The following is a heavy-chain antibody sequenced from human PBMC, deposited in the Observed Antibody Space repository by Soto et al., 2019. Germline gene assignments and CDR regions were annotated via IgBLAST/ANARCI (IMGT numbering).Heavy chain of an antibody. CDR2: ISGSGGST. CDR1: GFTFSSYA. CDR3: AKDQDYYGSGSYWAYGMDV. D-gene: IGHD3-10*01. V-gene: IGHV3-23*01. J-gene: IGHJ6*02. Sequence: EEQLLESGGGLVQPGGSLRLSCAASGFTFSSYAMSWVRQAPGKGLEWVSTISGSGGSTYYADSVKGRFTISRDNSKNTLYLQMNSLRAEDTAVYYCAKDQDYYGSGSYWAYGMDVWGQGTTVTVSS.